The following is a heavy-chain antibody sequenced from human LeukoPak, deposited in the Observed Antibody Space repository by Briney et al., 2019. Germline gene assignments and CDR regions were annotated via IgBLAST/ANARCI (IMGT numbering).Heavy chain of an antibody. CDR2: LYYTGNT. Sequence: SVTLSLTCTVSGGSISSYYWRWLRQPPGKGLVGIGYLYYTGNTNYNPSLQSPVSVSVDKSKNQFSLKLRFVTAADTAVYYCARGGGGWRHYFDSWGQGTQVAVSS. J-gene: IGHJ4*02. CDR1: GGSISSYY. V-gene: IGHV4-59*01. D-gene: IGHD2-15*01. CDR3: ARGGGGWRHYFDS.